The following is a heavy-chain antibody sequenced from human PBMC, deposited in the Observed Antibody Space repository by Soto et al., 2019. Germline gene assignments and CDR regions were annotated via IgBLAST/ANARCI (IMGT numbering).Heavy chain of an antibody. CDR3: ARARYDFWSGYYFDY. CDR1: GGSINSGDYY. V-gene: IGHV4-30-4*01. CDR2: IYYSGST. D-gene: IGHD3-3*01. J-gene: IGHJ4*02. Sequence: PSETLSLTCTVSGGSINSGDYYWGWIRQPPGKGLEWIGYIYYSGSTYYNPSLKSRLTISVNTLSVDMSKNQFSLKLSSVTAADTAVYYCARARYDFWSGYYFDYWGQGTLVTVSS.